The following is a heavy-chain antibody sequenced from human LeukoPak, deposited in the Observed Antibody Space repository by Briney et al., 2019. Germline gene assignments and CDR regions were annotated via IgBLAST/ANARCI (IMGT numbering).Heavy chain of an antibody. D-gene: IGHD6-25*01. CDR1: GGSFSSYY. Sequence: SETLSLTCAVYGGSFSSYYWSWIRQPPGKGLECIGYVYNSGSTNYNPSLKSRVSISVDTSKNQFSLKLSSVTAADTAVYYCARSAIDAFDIWGQGTMVTVSS. J-gene: IGHJ3*02. V-gene: IGHV4-59*08. CDR2: VYNSGST. CDR3: ARSAIDAFDI.